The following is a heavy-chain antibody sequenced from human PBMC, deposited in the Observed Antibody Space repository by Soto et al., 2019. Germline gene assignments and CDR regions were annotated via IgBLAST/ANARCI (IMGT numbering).Heavy chain of an antibody. Sequence: EVQLVESGGGLVQPGGSLRLSCAACGYTFEDDSMNWVRQAPGKGLEWVSYIGRTRKYIDYADSVKGRFTISRDGAKNSVFLQMISLRDEDTAVYYCARDHNWSFYYWCQGIPVTLYS. J-gene: IGHJ4*02. CDR2: IGRTRKYI. D-gene: IGHD1-20*01. CDR1: GYTFEDDS. CDR3: ARDHNWSFYY. V-gene: IGHV3-48*02.